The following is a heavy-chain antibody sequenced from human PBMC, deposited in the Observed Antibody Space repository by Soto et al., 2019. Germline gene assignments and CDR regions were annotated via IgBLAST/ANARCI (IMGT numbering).Heavy chain of an antibody. D-gene: IGHD4-4*01. CDR2: IYYSGST. Sequence: QVQLQESGPGLVKPSQTLSLTCTVSGGSISSGDYYWSWIRQPPGKGLEWIGYIYYSGSTYYNPSLKIRVTISVDTSMNQCSLKLSSVTSADPAVYYCARECGNYSAFDIWGQVTMVTVSS. V-gene: IGHV4-30-4*01. CDR1: GGSISSGDYY. CDR3: ARECGNYSAFDI. J-gene: IGHJ3*02.